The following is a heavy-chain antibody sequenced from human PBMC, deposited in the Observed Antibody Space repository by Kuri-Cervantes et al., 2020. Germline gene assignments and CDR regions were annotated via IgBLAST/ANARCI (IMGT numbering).Heavy chain of an antibody. V-gene: IGHV1-69*06. CDR2: IIPIFGTA. Sequence: SVKVSCKASGGTFSSYAISWVRQAPGQGLEWMGGIIPIFGTANYAQKFQGRVTITADKSTSTVYMELSSLRSEDTALYYCAREGEAYCSGSSCYQGYFHYWGQGTLVTVSS. CDR3: AREGEAYCSGSSCYQGYFHY. D-gene: IGHD2-15*01. CDR1: GGTFSSYA. J-gene: IGHJ1*01.